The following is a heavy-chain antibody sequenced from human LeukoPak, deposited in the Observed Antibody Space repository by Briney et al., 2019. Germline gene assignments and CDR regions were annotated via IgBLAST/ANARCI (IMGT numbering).Heavy chain of an antibody. CDR2: ISGSGGST. CDR1: GFTFSSYA. D-gene: IGHD6-13*01. Sequence: GGSLRLSCAASGFTFSSYAMSWVRQAPGKGLEWVSAISGSGGSTYYADSVKGRFTISRDNSKNTLYLQMNSLRAEDTAVYYCARKLYLLAAAGPYFDYWGQGTLVTVSS. V-gene: IGHV3-23*01. CDR3: ARKLYLLAAAGPYFDY. J-gene: IGHJ4*02.